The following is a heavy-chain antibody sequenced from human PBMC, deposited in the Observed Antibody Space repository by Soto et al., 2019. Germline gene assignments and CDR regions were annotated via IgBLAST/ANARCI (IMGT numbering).Heavy chain of an antibody. CDR3: AKRGGHHMLWYFDS. Sequence: EVQLLESGGGLVQPGGSLRLSCAASGFTLNSYALSWVRQAPGKGLEWVSEISNSGVNTYYADSVKGRFTISRDISNNTVYVHVQMDSLRAEDTAIYYCAKRGGHHMLWYFDSWGQGTLVTVSS. D-gene: IGHD2-21*01. V-gene: IGHV3-23*01. CDR2: ISNSGVNT. CDR1: GFTLNSYA. J-gene: IGHJ4*02.